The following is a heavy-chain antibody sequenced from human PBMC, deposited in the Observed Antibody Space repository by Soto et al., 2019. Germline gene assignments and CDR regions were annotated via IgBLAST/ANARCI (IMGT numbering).Heavy chain of an antibody. D-gene: IGHD6-19*01. CDR3: ARTGERSYSSGWYEA. Sequence: QVQLQESGPGLVKPSQTLSLTCTVSGGSISSGGYYWSWIRQHPGKGLEWIGYIYYSGSTYYNPSLKSRVTIXXDXSXXPFSLKLSSVTAADTAVYYCARTGERSYSSGWYEAWGQGTLVTVSS. J-gene: IGHJ5*02. V-gene: IGHV4-31*03. CDR2: IYYSGST. CDR1: GGSISSGGYY.